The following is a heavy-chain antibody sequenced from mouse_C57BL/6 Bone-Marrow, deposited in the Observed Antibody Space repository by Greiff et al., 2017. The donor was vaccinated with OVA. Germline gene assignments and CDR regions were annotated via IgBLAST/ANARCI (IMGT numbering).Heavy chain of an antibody. J-gene: IGHJ4*01. V-gene: IGHV1-20*01. CDR1: GYSFTGYF. Sequence: EQSGPELVKPGDSVKISCKASGYSFTGYFMNWVMQSHGKSLEWIGRINPYNGDTFYNQKFKGKATLTVDKSSSTAHMELRSLTSEDSAVYYCARWVVGDYYAMDYWGQGTSVTVSS. D-gene: IGHD1-1*02. CDR2: INPYNGDT. CDR3: ARWVVGDYYAMDY.